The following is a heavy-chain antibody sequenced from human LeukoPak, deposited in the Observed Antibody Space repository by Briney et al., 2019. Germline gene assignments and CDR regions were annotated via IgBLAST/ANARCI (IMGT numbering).Heavy chain of an antibody. V-gene: IGHV1-2*06. J-gene: IGHJ4*02. Sequence: GASVKVSCKASGYTFTGYYMHWVRQAPGQGLEWMGLINPNSVGTNYAQKFQGRVTMTRDTSISTAYMELSSLTSDDTAVYYYARGGSSGRYTLDYWGQGTLVTVSS. CDR1: GYTFTGYY. CDR2: INPNSVGT. CDR3: ARGGSSGRYTLDY. D-gene: IGHD6-19*01.